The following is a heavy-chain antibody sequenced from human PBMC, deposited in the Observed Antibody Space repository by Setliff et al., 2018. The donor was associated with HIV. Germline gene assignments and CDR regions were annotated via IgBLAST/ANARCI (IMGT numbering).Heavy chain of an antibody. CDR3: ARLPISMVRGVISYFDY. D-gene: IGHD3-10*01. V-gene: IGHV4-39*01. Sequence: PSETLSLTCTVSGGSISSSSHYWGWIREPPGKGLEWIGSIYYSVSTYYNPSLKSRFTRSVDTSKNQFSLKLSSVTAADTAVYYCARLPISMVRGVISYFDYWGQGTLVTVSS. CDR2: IYYSVST. CDR1: GGSISSSSHY. J-gene: IGHJ4*02.